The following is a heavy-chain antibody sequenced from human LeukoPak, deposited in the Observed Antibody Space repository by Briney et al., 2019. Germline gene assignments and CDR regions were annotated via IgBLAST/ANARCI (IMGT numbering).Heavy chain of an antibody. V-gene: IGHV4-39*07. CDR2: IYYSGST. J-gene: IGHJ4*02. D-gene: IGHD6-13*01. CDR3: ARANAAAGLYFDY. Sequence: SETLSLTCTVSGVSISSSSYYWGWIRQPPGKGLEWIGTIYYSGSTNYNPSLKSRVTISVDTSKNQFSLKLSSVTAADTAVYYCARANAAAGLYFDYWGQGTLVTVSS. CDR1: GVSISSSSYY.